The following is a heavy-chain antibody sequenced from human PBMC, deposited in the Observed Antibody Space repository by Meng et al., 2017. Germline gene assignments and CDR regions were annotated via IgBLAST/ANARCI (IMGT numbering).Heavy chain of an antibody. Sequence: GGSLRLSCAASGFTFDDYGMSWVPQAPGKGLDWVSSINWNGGSTGYADSVRGRFTISRDNDKNSLYLQMNSLRADDTALDYCARAILTGDYYFDYWGQGTLVTVSS. CDR1: GFTFDDYG. CDR3: ARAILTGDYYFDY. CDR2: INWNGGST. D-gene: IGHD3-9*01. J-gene: IGHJ4*02. V-gene: IGHV3-20*04.